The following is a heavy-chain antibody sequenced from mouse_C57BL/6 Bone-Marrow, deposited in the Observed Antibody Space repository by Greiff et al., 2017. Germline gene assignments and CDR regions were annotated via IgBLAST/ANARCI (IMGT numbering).Heavy chain of an antibody. D-gene: IGHD1-1*01. Sequence: QVQLQQSGAELARPGASVKLSCKASGYTFTSYGISWVKQRTGQGLEWIGEIYPRSGNTYYNEKFKGKATLTADKSSSTAYMELRSLTSEDSAVYFCARRGYGSNSSDAMDYWGQGTSVTVSS. CDR2: IYPRSGNT. J-gene: IGHJ4*01. V-gene: IGHV1-81*01. CDR3: ARRGYGSNSSDAMDY. CDR1: GYTFTSYG.